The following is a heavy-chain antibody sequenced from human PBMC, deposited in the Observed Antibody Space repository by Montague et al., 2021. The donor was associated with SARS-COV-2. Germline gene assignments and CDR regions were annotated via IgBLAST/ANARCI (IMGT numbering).Heavy chain of an antibody. CDR3: AHRDSGRIAAAGFDY. J-gene: IGHJ4*02. CDR2: XXWDDEK. V-gene: IGHV2-5*02. Sequence: PALVKPTQTLTLTCTFSGFSLSTSGVGVGWIRQPPGKALEWLALXXWDDEKRYSPSLKSRLTITKDTSKNQVVLTMTNMDPVDTATYYCAHRDSGRIAAAGFDYWGQGTLVTVFS. D-gene: IGHD6-13*01. CDR1: GFSLSTSGVG.